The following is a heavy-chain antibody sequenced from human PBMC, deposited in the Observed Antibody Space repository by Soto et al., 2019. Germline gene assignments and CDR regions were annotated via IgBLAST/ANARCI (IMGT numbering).Heavy chain of an antibody. CDR1: GDTFISHD. J-gene: IGHJ5*02. CDR3: VRGAAS. Sequence: QVQLVQSGAEVKKPGASVKVSCRASGDTFISHDINWVRQATGQGLEWMGWMNPNSGNTGYGQKFQGRLPLTRATSISTAYMELRSLRSNNQAVYCCVRGAASWGQGTLVTVSS. V-gene: IGHV1-8*01. CDR2: MNPNSGNT.